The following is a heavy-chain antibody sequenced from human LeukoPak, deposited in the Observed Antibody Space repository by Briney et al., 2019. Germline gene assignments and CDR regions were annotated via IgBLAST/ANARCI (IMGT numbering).Heavy chain of an antibody. CDR3: TTVFGGD. CDR2: VKSKADGETT. J-gene: IGHJ4*02. CDR1: GFTFSGAW. V-gene: IGHV3-15*01. D-gene: IGHD3-16*01. Sequence: GGSLRLSCAASGFTFSGAWLSWVRQAPGKGLEWVGRVKSKADGETTDYAAPVEGRFTISRDDSSSTVYLQMNNLKTEDTGLYYCTTVFGGDWGQGTLVTVSS.